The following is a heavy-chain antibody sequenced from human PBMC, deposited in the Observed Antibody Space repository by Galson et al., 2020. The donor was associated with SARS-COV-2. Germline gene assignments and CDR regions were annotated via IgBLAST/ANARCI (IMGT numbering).Heavy chain of an antibody. Sequence: SETLSLTCAVYGGSFSGYYWTWIRQPPGKGLEWIGEINHSGSTNSNPSLQSRVTISVDTSKNQFSLKLSSVTAADTAVYYCARGTRRWLSKGYYYYMDVWGKGTTVTVSS. CDR3: ARGTRRWLSKGYYYYMDV. CDR2: INHSGST. CDR1: GGSFSGYY. V-gene: IGHV4-34*01. J-gene: IGHJ6*03. D-gene: IGHD2-15*01.